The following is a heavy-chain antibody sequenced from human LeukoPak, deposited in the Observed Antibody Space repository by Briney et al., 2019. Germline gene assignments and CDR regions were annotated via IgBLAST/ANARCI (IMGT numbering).Heavy chain of an antibody. CDR2: INPNRGGT. CDR1: GYTFTGYY. Sequence: GASVKISCTASGYTFTGYYMHWVRHAPGQGREWMGWINPNRGGTKYTQKFQGRVTMTRETSISTAYMELSRLRSDDTAVYYCARQLRALVWFDPWGQGTLVTVSS. J-gene: IGHJ5*02. V-gene: IGHV1-2*02. CDR3: ARQLRALVWFDP. D-gene: IGHD3-3*01.